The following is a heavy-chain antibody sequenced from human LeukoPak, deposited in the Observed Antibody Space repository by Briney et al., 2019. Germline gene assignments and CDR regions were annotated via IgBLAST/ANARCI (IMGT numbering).Heavy chain of an antibody. CDR2: IKQDGSEK. V-gene: IGHV3-7*01. D-gene: IGHD4-17*01. Sequence: GGSLRLSCAASGFTFSSYWTSWVRQAPGKGLEWVANIKQDGSEKYYVDSVKGRFTISRDNAKNSLYLQMNSLRAEDTAVYYCARDLYGDYGVDYWGQGTLVTVSS. J-gene: IGHJ4*02. CDR1: GFTFSSYW. CDR3: ARDLYGDYGVDY.